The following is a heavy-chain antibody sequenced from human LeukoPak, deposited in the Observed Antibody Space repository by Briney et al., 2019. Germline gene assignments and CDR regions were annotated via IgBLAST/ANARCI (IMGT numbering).Heavy chain of an antibody. V-gene: IGHV2-5*02. CDR2: IYWDDDK. CDR1: GFSLSTSGVG. CDR3: AHRRSQVAYCGGDCYTPYDAFDI. J-gene: IGHJ3*02. D-gene: IGHD2-21*02. Sequence: SGPTLVNPTQTLTLTCTFSGFSLSTSGVGVGWIRQPPGKALEWLALIYWDDDKRYSPSLKSRLTITKDTSKNQVVLTMTNMDPVDTATYYCAHRRSQVAYCGGDCYTPYDAFDIWGQGTMVTVSS.